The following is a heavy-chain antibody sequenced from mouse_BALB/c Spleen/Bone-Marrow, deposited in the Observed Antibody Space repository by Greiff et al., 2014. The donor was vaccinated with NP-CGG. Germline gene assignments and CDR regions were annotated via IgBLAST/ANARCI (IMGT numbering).Heavy chain of an antibody. V-gene: IGHV14-3*02. CDR2: IDPANGNT. CDR3: ARYDYGWYFYV. D-gene: IGHD1-1*01. CDR1: GFNIKDTY. Sequence: VQLQQSGAELVKPGASVKLSCTASGFNIKDTYMHWVQQRPEQGLEWIGRIDPANGNTKYDPKFQGKATITADTSSNTAYLQLSSLTSEDTAVYYCARYDYGWYFYVWGAGTTVTVSS. J-gene: IGHJ1*01.